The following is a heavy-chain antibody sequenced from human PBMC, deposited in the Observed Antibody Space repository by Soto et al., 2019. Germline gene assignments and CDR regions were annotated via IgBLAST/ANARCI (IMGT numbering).Heavy chain of an antibody. CDR1: GFTFSSHV. D-gene: IGHD6-13*01. Sequence: GVSLRLSWAAAGFTFSSHVMTLIRQAPGKGLEWVAVISYDGSNKYYADSVKGRFTISRDNSKNTLYLQMNSLRAEDTAVYYCAKQGGDIAAAVGIDYWGQGTLVTVPQ. J-gene: IGHJ4*02. CDR3: AKQGGDIAAAVGIDY. CDR2: ISYDGSNK. V-gene: IGHV3-30*18.